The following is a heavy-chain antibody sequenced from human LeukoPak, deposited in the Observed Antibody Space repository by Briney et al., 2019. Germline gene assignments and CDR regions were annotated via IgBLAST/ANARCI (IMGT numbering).Heavy chain of an antibody. CDR1: GGSISSYY. J-gene: IGHJ4*02. D-gene: IGHD6-6*01. CDR3: ARHSKYSSSGFDY. V-gene: IGHV4-59*08. Sequence: SETLSLTCTVSGGSISSYYWSWIRQPPGRGLEWIGYVSYSGNTNYNPSLKSRVTISVDTSKNQFSLKLSSVTAADTAVYYCARHSKYSSSGFDYWGQGTLVTVPS. CDR2: VSYSGNT.